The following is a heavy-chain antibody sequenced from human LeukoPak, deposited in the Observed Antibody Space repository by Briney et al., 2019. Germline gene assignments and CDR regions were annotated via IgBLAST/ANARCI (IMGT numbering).Heavy chain of an antibody. CDR3: ARALGIFSFDS. V-gene: IGHV4-38-2*02. J-gene: IGHJ4*02. D-gene: IGHD3-3*01. CDR1: GYSISSGFY. Sequence: SETLSLTCTVSGYSISSGFYWGWIRQPPGKGLEWIGSMYHSGSTYYNPSLKSRVTISVDTSKNQLSLTLRSVTAADTAVYYCARALGIFSFDSWGQGTLVTVSS. CDR2: MYHSGST.